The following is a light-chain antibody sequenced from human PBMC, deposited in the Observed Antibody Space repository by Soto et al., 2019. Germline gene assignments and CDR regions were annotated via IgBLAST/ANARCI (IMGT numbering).Light chain of an antibody. J-gene: IGKJ1*01. Sequence: DIQMTQSPSSLSASVGDRVTITCRASQGIRHYLAWYQQKPGKVPRLLIYEASNLQSGVPSRFRGGGSGTEFTLTISSLQSEDAATYYCQNFDSAPQTFGQGTKVEIK. CDR2: EAS. CDR3: QNFDSAPQT. V-gene: IGKV1-27*01. CDR1: QGIRHY.